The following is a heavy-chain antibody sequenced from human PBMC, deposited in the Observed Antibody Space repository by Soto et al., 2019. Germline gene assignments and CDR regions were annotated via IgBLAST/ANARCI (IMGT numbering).Heavy chain of an antibody. V-gene: IGHV1-18*01. CDR3: ARDYYCSGGSCYSGWFDP. CDR1: GYTFTSYG. CDR2: ISAYNGNT. J-gene: IGHJ5*02. Sequence: QVQLVQSGAEVKKPGASVKVSCKASGYTFTSYGISWVRQAPGQGLEWMGWISAYNGNTNYAQKLQGRVTMTTDTSTSTAYLELRSLRSDDTAVYYCARDYYCSGGSCYSGWFDPWGQGTLVTVSS. D-gene: IGHD2-15*01.